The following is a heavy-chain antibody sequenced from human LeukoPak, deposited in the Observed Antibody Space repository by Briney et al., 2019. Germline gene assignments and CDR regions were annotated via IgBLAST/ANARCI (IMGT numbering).Heavy chain of an antibody. J-gene: IGHJ4*02. CDR3: ARVDPDSSSTLEVFDY. CDR1: GGSISSYY. V-gene: IGHV4-59*01. Sequence: KPSETLSLTCTVSGGSISSYYWSWIRQPPGKGLEWFGYIYYSGSTNYNPSLKSRVTISVDTSKNQFSLKLSSVTAADTAVYYCARVDPDSSSTLEVFDYWGQGTLVTVSS. D-gene: IGHD6-6*01. CDR2: IYYSGST.